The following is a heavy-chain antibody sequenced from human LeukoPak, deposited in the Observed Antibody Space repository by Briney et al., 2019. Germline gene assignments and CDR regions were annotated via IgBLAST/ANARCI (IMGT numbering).Heavy chain of an antibody. CDR3: ARDRLGSYEY. V-gene: IGHV1-2*06. D-gene: IGHD1-26*01. Sequence: ASVKVSCKASGYTFTGYDLDRVRQAPGQGLEWMGRINPNNGGTNYAQKLQGRVTMTRDTSISTAYMELSRLRSDDTAIYYCARDRLGSYEYWGQGTLVTVSS. CDR1: GYTFTGYD. CDR2: INPNNGGT. J-gene: IGHJ4*02.